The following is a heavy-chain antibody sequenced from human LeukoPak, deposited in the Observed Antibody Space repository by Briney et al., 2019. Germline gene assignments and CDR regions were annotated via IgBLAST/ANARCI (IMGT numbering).Heavy chain of an antibody. D-gene: IGHD6-19*01. CDR1: GFTFSSYG. V-gene: IGHV3-30*18. CDR2: ISYDGSNK. Sequence: GGSLRLSCAASGFTFSSYGMHWVRQAPGKGLEWVAVISYDGSNKYYADSVKGRFTISRDNSKNTLYLQMNSLRAEDTVVYYCAKETSGYSSGWRNYYYGMDVWGQGTTVTVS. J-gene: IGHJ6*02. CDR3: AKETSGYSSGWRNYYYGMDV.